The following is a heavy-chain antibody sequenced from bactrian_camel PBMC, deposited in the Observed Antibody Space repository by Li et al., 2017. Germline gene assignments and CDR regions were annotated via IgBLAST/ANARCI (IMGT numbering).Heavy chain of an antibody. CDR2: IKSGGGTT. CDR1: GFTFSRFD. Sequence: DVQLVESGGGLVQAGVSLRLSCAASGFTFSRFDMTWGRQAPGKGLEWISVIKSGGGTTYYRDSVKGRFTISRDNARYTLYLQLNSLKPEDRAMYYCTRLFSSLASIGYWGQGTQVTVS. D-gene: IGHD5*01. J-gene: IGHJ4*01. V-gene: IGHV3S40*01. CDR3: TRLFSSLASIGY.